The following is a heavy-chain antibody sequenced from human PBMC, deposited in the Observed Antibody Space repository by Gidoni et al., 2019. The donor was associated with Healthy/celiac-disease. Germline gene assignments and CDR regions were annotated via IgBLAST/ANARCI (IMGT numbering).Heavy chain of an antibody. CDR3: AKEAKWFSVPSAFDI. Sequence: WVAVISYDGSNKYYADSVKGRFTISRDNSKNTLYLQMNSLRAEDTAVYYCAKEAKWFSVPSAFDIWGQGTMVTVSS. CDR2: ISYDGSNK. D-gene: IGHD3-22*01. V-gene: IGHV3-30*18. J-gene: IGHJ3*02.